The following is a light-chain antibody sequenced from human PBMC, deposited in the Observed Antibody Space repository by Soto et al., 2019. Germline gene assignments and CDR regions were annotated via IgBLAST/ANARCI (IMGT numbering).Light chain of an antibody. CDR2: AAS. Sequence: DIQMTQSPSSLSASVGDRVTITCRGSQSISNYLNWYQQKPGKAPKLLIYAASSLQSGVPSRFSGSGSGTDFTLTISSLQPEDFATYYCQQSYSTPPITFGQGTRLEIQ. CDR1: QSISNY. CDR3: QQSYSTPPIT. J-gene: IGKJ5*01. V-gene: IGKV1-39*01.